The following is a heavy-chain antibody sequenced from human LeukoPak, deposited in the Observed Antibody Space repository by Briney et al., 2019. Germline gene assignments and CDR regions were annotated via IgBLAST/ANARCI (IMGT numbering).Heavy chain of an antibody. CDR2: ISYDGSIK. V-gene: IGHV3-30*03. J-gene: IGHJ3*02. CDR3: AREELISDGDAFDI. D-gene: IGHD3-16*01. Sequence: GGSLRLSCAASGFIFSNYGIHWVRQAPGRGLEGVSLISYDGSIKYYADFVKGRFIISRDNSKNTLSLQMSSLRPEDTAVYYCAREELISDGDAFDIWGQGTMVTVSS. CDR1: GFIFSNYG.